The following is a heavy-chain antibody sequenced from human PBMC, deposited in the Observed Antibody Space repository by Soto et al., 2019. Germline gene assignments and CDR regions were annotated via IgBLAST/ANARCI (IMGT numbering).Heavy chain of an antibody. J-gene: IGHJ5*02. V-gene: IGHV3-9*01. CDR1: GFTFDDYA. CDR2: ISWNSGSI. CDR3: AKGRVRYYDFWSGYPNWFDP. Sequence: EVQLVESGGGLVQPGRSLRLSCAASGFTFDDYAMHWVQQAPGKGLEWVSGISWNSGSIGYADSVKGRFTISRDNAKNSLYLQMNSLRAEDTALYYCAKGRVRYYDFWSGYPNWFDPWGQGTLVTVSS. D-gene: IGHD3-3*01.